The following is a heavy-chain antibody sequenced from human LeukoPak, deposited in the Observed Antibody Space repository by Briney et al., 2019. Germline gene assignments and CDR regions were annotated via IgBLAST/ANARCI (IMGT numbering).Heavy chain of an antibody. CDR1: GGSISGYY. J-gene: IGHJ5*02. CDR3: ARHDSGGWYGRWFDP. CDR2: IYDSGST. Sequence: SETLSLTCIVSGGSISGYYWVWIRQPPGKGLEWIGYIYDSGSTNYNPSLKSRVTISVDTSKNQFSLKLSSVTAADTAVYYCARHDSGGWYGRWFDPWGQGTLVTVSS. D-gene: IGHD6-19*01. V-gene: IGHV4-59*08.